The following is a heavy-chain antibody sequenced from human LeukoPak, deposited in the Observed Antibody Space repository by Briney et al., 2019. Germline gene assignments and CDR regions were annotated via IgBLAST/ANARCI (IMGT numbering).Heavy chain of an antibody. D-gene: IGHD4-11*01. CDR2: IYPGDSDT. J-gene: IGHJ4*02. Sequence: GESLKISCKGSGYSFSTYWIGWVRQMPGKGLEWMGIIYPGDSDTRYSPSFQGQVTISADKSISTAYLQWSSLKASDTAMYYCARHSYSNFFDYWGQGTLVTVSS. V-gene: IGHV5-51*01. CDR3: ARHSYSNFFDY. CDR1: GYSFSTYW.